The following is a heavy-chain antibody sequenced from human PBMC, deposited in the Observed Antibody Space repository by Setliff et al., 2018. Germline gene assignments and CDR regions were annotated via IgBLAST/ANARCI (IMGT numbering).Heavy chain of an antibody. CDR3: ARHDARGYYYYMDV. V-gene: IGHV4-39*01. CDR1: GGSISSSDFY. D-gene: IGHD3-10*01. Sequence: PSETLSLTCTVSGGSISSSDFYWGWIRQPPGKGLEWIGSIYYSGNTHYNPSLKSPVTISIDTSKNQFSLKLSSVTAADTAIYYCARHDARGYYYYMDVWGEGTTVTVSS. J-gene: IGHJ6*03. CDR2: IYYSGNT.